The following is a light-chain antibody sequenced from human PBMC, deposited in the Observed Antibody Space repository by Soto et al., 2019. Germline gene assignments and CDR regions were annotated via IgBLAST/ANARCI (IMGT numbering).Light chain of an antibody. CDR3: QQSFSTPYT. V-gene: IGKV1-39*01. Sequence: DIQMTQSPSSLSASVGDTVTISCRANQTFSGHLNWYQQKPGKAPKLLIYGASFLQSGGPSRFSGSGSGTDFTLTISSLQPEDFATYYCQQSFSTPYTFGQGTKLEIK. J-gene: IGKJ2*01. CDR2: GAS. CDR1: QTFSGH.